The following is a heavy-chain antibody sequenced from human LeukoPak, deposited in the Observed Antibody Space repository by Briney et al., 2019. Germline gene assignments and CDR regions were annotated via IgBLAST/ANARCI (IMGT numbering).Heavy chain of an antibody. V-gene: IGHV1-18*04. J-gene: IGHJ4*02. D-gene: IGHD6-19*01. Sequence: GASVKVSCKASGYTFTRYSIHWVRQAPGQGLEWMGLISAYNGNTNYGQKFQGRVTMTTDTSPSTAYMEVRSLRSDDTAVYYCARGAVAGASEYYFDYWGQGTVVIVSS. CDR1: GYTFTRYS. CDR3: ARGAVAGASEYYFDY. CDR2: ISAYNGNT.